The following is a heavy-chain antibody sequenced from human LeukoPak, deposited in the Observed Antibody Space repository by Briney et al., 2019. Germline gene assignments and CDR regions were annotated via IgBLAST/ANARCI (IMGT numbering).Heavy chain of an antibody. D-gene: IGHD3-9*01. V-gene: IGHV4-59*08. CDR3: ARRDYDILTGYCHFDY. J-gene: IGHJ4*02. CDR1: GGSISSYY. CDR2: IYYSGST. Sequence: PSETLSLTCTVSGGSISSYYWSWIRQPPGKGLEWIGYIYYSGSTNYNPSLKSRVTISVDTSKNQFSLKLSSVTAADTAVYYCARRDYDILTGYCHFDYWGQGTLVTVSS.